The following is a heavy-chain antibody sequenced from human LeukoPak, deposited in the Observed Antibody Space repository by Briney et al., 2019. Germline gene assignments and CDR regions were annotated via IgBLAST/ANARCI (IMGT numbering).Heavy chain of an antibody. CDR2: IYHSGST. Sequence: SQTLSLTCAVSGGSISSGGYSWSWIRQPPGKGLEWIGCIYHSGSTYYNPSLKSRVTISVDRSKNQFSLKLSSVTAADTAVYYCARLFYYFDYWGQGTLVTVSS. V-gene: IGHV4-30-2*01. CDR1: GGSISSGGYS. D-gene: IGHD2-21*01. J-gene: IGHJ4*02. CDR3: ARLFYYFDY.